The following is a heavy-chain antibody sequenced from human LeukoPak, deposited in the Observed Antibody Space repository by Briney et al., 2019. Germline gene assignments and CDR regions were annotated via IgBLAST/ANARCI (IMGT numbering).Heavy chain of an antibody. CDR3: VKVTYLYGSGNYYGFDP. V-gene: IGHV3-23*01. CDR2: ISPTGAST. Sequence: GGSLRLSCAASTFTFSRYAMAWVRQAPGKGLEWVSAISPTGASTYYADSVKGRFTISRDNSKNRLSLEMNSLRAEDTAVYYCVKVTYLYGSGNYYGFDPWGQGTLVTVSS. J-gene: IGHJ5*02. D-gene: IGHD3-10*01. CDR1: TFTFSRYA.